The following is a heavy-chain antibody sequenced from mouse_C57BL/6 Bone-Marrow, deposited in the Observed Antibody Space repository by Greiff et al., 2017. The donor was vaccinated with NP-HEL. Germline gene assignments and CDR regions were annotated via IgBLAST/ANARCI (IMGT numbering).Heavy chain of an antibody. Sequence: QVQLQQSGAELVRPGASVKLSCKASGYTFTDYYINWVKQRPGQGLEWIARIYPGSGNTYYNEKFKGKATLTAEKSSSTAYMQLSSLTSEDSAVYFCARSGSNYDAMDYWGQGTSVIVSS. CDR2: IYPGSGNT. CDR1: GYTFTDYY. J-gene: IGHJ4*01. D-gene: IGHD2-5*01. V-gene: IGHV1-76*01. CDR3: ARSGSNYDAMDY.